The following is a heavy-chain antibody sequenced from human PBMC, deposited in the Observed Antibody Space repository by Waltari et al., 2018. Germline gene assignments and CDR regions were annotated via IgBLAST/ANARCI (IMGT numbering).Heavy chain of an antibody. Sequence: EVLLVESGGGLVQTGGSLRLSCAASRFTFSNYWMNWVRQAPGKVLEWGANRNQDGSEEYYVDSVKCRFTISRDNAKNSLYLEMKTLRAEDTAIYYCARTGARWLQFAAFDIWGQGTMVTVSS. D-gene: IGHD5-12*01. CDR2: RNQDGSEE. V-gene: IGHV3-7*01. J-gene: IGHJ3*02. CDR3: ARTGARWLQFAAFDI. CDR1: RFTFSNYW.